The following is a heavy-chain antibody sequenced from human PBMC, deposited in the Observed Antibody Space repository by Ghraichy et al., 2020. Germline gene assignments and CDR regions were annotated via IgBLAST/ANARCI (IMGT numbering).Heavy chain of an antibody. CDR2: IIPIFGTA. J-gene: IGHJ4*02. Sequence: SVKVSCKASGGTFSSYAISWVRQAPGQGLEWMGGIIPIFGTANYAQKFQGRVTITADESTSTAYMELSSLRSEDTAVYYCARDREAYYYDSSGYYFDYWGQGTLVTVSS. CDR1: GGTFSSYA. V-gene: IGHV1-69*13. CDR3: ARDREAYYYDSSGYYFDY. D-gene: IGHD3-22*01.